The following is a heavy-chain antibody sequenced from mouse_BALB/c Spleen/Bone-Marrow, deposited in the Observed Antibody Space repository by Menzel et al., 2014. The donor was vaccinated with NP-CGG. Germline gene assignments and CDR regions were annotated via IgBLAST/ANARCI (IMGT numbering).Heavy chain of an antibody. CDR1: GFTFTDYY. J-gene: IGHJ2*01. Sequence: EVKLVESGGGLVQPGGSLRLSCAPSGFTFTDYYMNWVRQPPGKALEWLGFIRNKANGYTTEYSASVKGRFTISRDNSQSILYLQMNTLRAEESATYYCARDKGGILFDYWGQGTTLTVSS. V-gene: IGHV7-3*02. CDR2: IRNKANGYTT. CDR3: ARDKGGILFDY. D-gene: IGHD1-1*02.